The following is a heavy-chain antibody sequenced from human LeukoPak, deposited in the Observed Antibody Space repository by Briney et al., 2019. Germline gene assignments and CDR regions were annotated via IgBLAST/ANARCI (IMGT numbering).Heavy chain of an antibody. Sequence: SVKVSCKASGGTFSSYAISWVRQAPGQGVEWMGRIIPIFGIANYAQKFQGRVTITADKSTSTAYMELSSLRSEDTAVYYCARETDLGGYDLFDYWGQGTLVTVSS. CDR1: GGTFSSYA. CDR3: ARETDLGGYDLFDY. V-gene: IGHV1-69*04. J-gene: IGHJ4*02. D-gene: IGHD5-12*01. CDR2: IIPIFGIA.